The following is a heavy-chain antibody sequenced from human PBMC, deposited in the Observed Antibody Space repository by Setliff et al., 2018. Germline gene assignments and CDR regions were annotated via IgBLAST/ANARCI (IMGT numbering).Heavy chain of an antibody. J-gene: IGHJ4*02. V-gene: IGHV1-18*01. D-gene: IGHD2-15*01. Sequence: ASVKVSCTTSGYNFITFGVNWVRQVPGQGFEWMGWISPYNGDADYAQKFQGRVTLTTDTSTGTAYMELRALRSDVTAIYYCTRGRGPRVVVAVPLDFWGQGTLVTVSS. CDR2: ISPYNGDA. CDR3: TRGRGPRVVVAVPLDF. CDR1: GYNFITFG.